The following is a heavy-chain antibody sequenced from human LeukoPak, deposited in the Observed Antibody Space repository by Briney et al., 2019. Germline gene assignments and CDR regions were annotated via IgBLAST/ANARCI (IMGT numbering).Heavy chain of an antibody. J-gene: IGHJ4*02. V-gene: IGHV3-30*03. CDR2: ISYDGSNK. Sequence: GGSLRLSRAASGFTFSSYGMHWVRQAPGKGLEWVAVISYDGSNKYYADSVKGRFTISRDNAKNSLFLQMNSLRGEDTGVYYCVRGKQQPDFWGQGTLVIVSS. CDR1: GFTFSSYG. D-gene: IGHD6-13*01. CDR3: VRGKQQPDF.